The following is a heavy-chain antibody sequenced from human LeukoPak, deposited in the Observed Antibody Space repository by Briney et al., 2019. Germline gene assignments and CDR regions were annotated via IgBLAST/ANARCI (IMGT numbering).Heavy chain of an antibody. CDR3: ASGPRVFRGGDCYPCNFDY. D-gene: IGHD2-21*02. CDR2: IIPIFGTA. J-gene: IGHJ4*02. CDR1: GGTFSSYA. V-gene: IGHV1-69*01. Sequence: GASVKVSCKAFGGTFSSYAISWVRQAPGQGPEWMGGIIPIFGTANYAQKFQGRVTITADESTSTAYMELSSLRSEDTAVYYCASGPRVFRGGDCYPCNFDYWGQGTLVTVSS.